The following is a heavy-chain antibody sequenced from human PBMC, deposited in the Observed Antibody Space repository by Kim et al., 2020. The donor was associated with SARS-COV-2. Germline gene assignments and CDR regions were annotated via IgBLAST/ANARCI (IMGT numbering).Heavy chain of an antibody. Sequence: SETLSLTFAVSGGSISSGGYSWSWIRQPPGKGLEWIGYIYYSGSTYYNPSLKSRVTISVDRSKNQFSLKLSSVTAADTAVYYCARAGAMVRGGYFDYWC. CDR1: GGSISSGGYS. J-gene: IGHJ4*01. V-gene: IGHV4-30-2*01. CDR2: IYYSGST. D-gene: IGHD3-10*01. CDR3: ARAGAMVRGGYFDY.